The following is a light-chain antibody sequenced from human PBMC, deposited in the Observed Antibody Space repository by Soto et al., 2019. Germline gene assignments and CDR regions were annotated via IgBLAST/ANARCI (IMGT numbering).Light chain of an antibody. CDR2: GNS. CDR3: QSYDTSLSGYV. J-gene: IGLJ1*01. V-gene: IGLV1-40*01. Sequence: QSVLTQPPSVSGAPGQRVTISCTGSNSNIGAGYDVHWYQQLPGTAPKLLIYGNSNRPSGVTDRFSGSKSGTSASLAITGRRPEDAAVYFCQSYDTSLSGYVFGTGTKLTVL. CDR1: NSNIGAGYD.